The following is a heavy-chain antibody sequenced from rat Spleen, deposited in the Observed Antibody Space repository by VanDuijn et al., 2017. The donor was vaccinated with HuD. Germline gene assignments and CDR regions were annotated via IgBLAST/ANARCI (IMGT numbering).Heavy chain of an antibody. D-gene: IGHD1-11*01. CDR1: GFIFSNYY. Sequence: EVQLVESDGGLVQPGRSLKLSCAGSGFIFSNYYMAWVRRAPTQGLEWVATISYDGSGTYYRDSVKGRFTISRDNAKSTLYLQMDSLRSEDTATYYCATRDGGYPGWGQGTLVTVSS. CDR3: ATRDGGYPG. CDR2: ISYDGSGT. V-gene: IGHV5-29*01. J-gene: IGHJ3*01.